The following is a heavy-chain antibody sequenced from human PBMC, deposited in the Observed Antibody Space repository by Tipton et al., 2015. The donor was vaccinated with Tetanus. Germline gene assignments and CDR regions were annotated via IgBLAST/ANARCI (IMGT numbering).Heavy chain of an antibody. CDR2: ISDSGGTT. CDR3: AKEVDVSSGWRNLDY. CDR1: GFTFSSFA. V-gene: IGHV3-23*04. D-gene: IGHD6-19*01. J-gene: IGHJ4*02. Sequence: QLVQSGGGLVQPGGSLRLSCAASGFTFSSFAMSWVRQAPGKGLEWVSSISDSGGTTYYAGSVKGRFTLSRDNSKYTLFLHMDPLRAEVTAVYYCAKEVDVSSGWRNLDYWGQGTLVTVSS.